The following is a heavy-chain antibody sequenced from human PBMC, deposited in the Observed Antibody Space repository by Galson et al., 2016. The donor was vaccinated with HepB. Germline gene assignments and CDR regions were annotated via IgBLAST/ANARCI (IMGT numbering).Heavy chain of an antibody. J-gene: IGHJ1*01. CDR3: ARSPSNWFGPSTFDI. V-gene: IGHV3-53*01. CDR2: IYSGGST. D-gene: IGHD6-13*01. CDR1: GFSVSSKY. Sequence: SLRLSCAASGFSVSSKYMSWVRQIPGKGLEWVSVIYSGGSTFYADSVKGRFTISRDNVKNTVYLQMNSVTDEDTAVYYCARSPSNWFGPSTFDIWGQGVLVTVSS.